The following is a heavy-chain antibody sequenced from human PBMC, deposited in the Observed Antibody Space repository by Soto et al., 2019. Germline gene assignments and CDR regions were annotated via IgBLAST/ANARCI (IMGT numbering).Heavy chain of an antibody. CDR2: IYYSGST. CDR3: ARDSAGNYYRMDV. V-gene: IGHV4-59*01. Sequence: SETLSLTCTVSGGSISSYYWSWIRQPPGKGLEWIGYIYYSGSTNYNPSLKSRVTISVDTSKNQFSLKLSSVTAADTAVYYCARDSAGNYYRMDVWSQGTSVTVSS. J-gene: IGHJ6*02. D-gene: IGHD6-25*01. CDR1: GGSISSYY.